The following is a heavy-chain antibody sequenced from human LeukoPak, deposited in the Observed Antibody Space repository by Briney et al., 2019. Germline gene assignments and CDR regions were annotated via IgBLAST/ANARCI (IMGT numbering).Heavy chain of an antibody. J-gene: IGHJ4*02. D-gene: IGHD6-19*01. V-gene: IGHV3-23*01. CDR3: AKYGARSGWYLSKYYFDY. CDR2: TSGSGGST. CDR1: GFTFSSYA. Sequence: GGSLRLSCSASGFTFSSYAMSWVRQAPGKGLEWVSATSGSGGSTYYADSVKGRFTISRDNSKNTLYLQMNSLRAEDTAVYYCAKYGARSGWYLSKYYFDYWGQGTLVTVSS.